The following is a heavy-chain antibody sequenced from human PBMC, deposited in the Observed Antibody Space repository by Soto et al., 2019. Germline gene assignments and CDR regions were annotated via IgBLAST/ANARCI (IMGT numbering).Heavy chain of an antibody. J-gene: IGHJ6*02. D-gene: IGHD6-13*01. CDR3: ASSSCLLSSAFYYYGMDV. CDR2: IIPIFGTA. Sequence: SVKVSCKASGGIFTRYDIRWVRQAPGQGLEWMGAIIPIFGTANYAQKFQGRVTITRDTSASTAYMELSSLRSEDTAVYYCASSSCLLSSAFYYYGMDVWGQGTTVTVSS. V-gene: IGHV1-69*05. CDR1: GGIFTRYD.